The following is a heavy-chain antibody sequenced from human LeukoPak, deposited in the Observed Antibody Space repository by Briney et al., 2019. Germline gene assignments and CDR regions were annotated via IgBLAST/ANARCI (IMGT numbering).Heavy chain of an antibody. Sequence: GGSLTLSCAASGFMFDDYGVSWVRQAPGKGLEWVSGINWKGGRTVYADSVKGRLIILRDNSKTPLTLQMNSLRAEDTAVYYCARDIHYFDSSASGFWGQGTLVTVSP. J-gene: IGHJ4*02. CDR3: ARDIHYFDSSASGF. CDR2: INWKGGRT. D-gene: IGHD3-22*01. V-gene: IGHV3-20*04. CDR1: GFMFDDYG.